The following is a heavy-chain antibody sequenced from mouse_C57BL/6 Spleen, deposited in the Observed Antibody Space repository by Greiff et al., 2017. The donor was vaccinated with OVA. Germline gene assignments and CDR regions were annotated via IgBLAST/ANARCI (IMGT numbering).Heavy chain of an antibody. Sequence: QVQLKQPGAELVKPGASVKLSCKASGYTFTSYWMHWVKQRPGQGLEWIGMIHPNSGSTNYNEKFKSKATLTVDKSSSTAYMQLSSLTSEDSAVYYCARLPIYDGYYSAYWGQGTTLTVSS. J-gene: IGHJ2*01. CDR3: ARLPIYDGYYSAY. D-gene: IGHD2-3*01. CDR2: IHPNSGST. V-gene: IGHV1-64*01. CDR1: GYTFTSYW.